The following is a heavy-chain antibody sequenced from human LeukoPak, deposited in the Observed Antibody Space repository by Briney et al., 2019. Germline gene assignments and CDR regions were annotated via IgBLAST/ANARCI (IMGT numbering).Heavy chain of an antibody. CDR3: ARLGKPRVAVAGTPW. CDR1: GGSISSSSYY. V-gene: IGHV4-39*01. D-gene: IGHD6-19*01. Sequence: SETLSLTCTVSGGSISSSSYYWGWIRQPPGKGLEWIGSIYYSGSTYYNPSLKSRVTISVDTSKNQFSLKLSSVTAADTAVYYCARLGKPRVAVAGTPWWGQGTLVTVSS. J-gene: IGHJ4*02. CDR2: IYYSGST.